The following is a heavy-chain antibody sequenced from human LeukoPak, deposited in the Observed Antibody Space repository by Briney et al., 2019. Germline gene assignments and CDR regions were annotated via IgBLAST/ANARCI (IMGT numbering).Heavy chain of an antibody. CDR3: AKGGSGSSSGRYFDY. J-gene: IGHJ4*02. V-gene: IGHV3-23*01. CDR2: ISSSGGST. CDR1: GFTFSSYA. D-gene: IGHD6-6*01. Sequence: PGGSLRLSCAASGFTFSSYAMSWVRQAPGKGLEWVSAISSSGGSTYYADSVKGRFTISRDNSKNTLYLQMNSLRAEDTAVYYCAKGGSGSSSGRYFDYWGQGTLVTVSS.